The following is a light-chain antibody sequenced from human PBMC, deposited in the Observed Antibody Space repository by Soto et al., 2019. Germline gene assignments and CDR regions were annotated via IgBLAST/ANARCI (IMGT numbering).Light chain of an antibody. CDR1: QSVLYSSNNKNY. CDR3: QQYYSTPQT. CDR2: WAS. Sequence: DSVLTQSLDSLAVSLGERATINCKSSQSVLYSSNNKNYLAWYQQKPGQPPKLLIYWASTRESGVPDRFSGSGSGTDFTLTISSLQAEDVAVYYCQQYYSTPQTFGQGTKVDI. V-gene: IGKV4-1*01. J-gene: IGKJ1*01.